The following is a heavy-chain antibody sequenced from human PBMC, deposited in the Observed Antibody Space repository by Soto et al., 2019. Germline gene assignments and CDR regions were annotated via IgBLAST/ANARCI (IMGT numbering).Heavy chain of an antibody. J-gene: IGHJ4*02. CDR1: GFTFSSYA. D-gene: IGHD2-8*01. V-gene: IGHV3-23*01. CDR3: AKDQGGVLMLYAIDFTH. CDR2: ISGSGGST. Sequence: EVQLLESGGGLVQPGGSLRLSCAASGFTFSSYAMSWVRQAPGKGLEWVSAISGSGGSTYYADSVKGRFTISRDNSKNTLYLQMNSLRAEDTAVYYCAKDQGGVLMLYAIDFTHWGQGTLVTVSS.